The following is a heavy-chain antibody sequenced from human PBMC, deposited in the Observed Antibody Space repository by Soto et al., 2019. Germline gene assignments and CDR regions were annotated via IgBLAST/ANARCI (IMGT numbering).Heavy chain of an antibody. D-gene: IGHD3-22*01. V-gene: IGHV3-53*01. CDR2: IYSGGST. Sequence: PXGSLRLSCAAAGFTVSSNYMSWVRQAPGKGLDWVSVIYSGGSTYYADSVKGRFTISRDNSKNTLYLQMNSLRAEDTAVYYCARELYYYDSSGYYSYYFDYWGQGTLVTVSS. CDR3: ARELYYYDSSGYYSYYFDY. J-gene: IGHJ4*02. CDR1: GFTVSSNY.